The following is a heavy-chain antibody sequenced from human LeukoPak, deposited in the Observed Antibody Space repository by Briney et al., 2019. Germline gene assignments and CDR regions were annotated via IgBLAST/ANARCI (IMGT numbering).Heavy chain of an antibody. CDR1: GFNFGGHY. D-gene: IGHD2-2*01. Sequence: GGSLRLSCAASGFNFGGHYMSWLRQAPGKGPEWISYISGNGGDIAYADSVKGRFTISRDNAKNSLYLQMNSLRAEDTAVYYCAREKCGSTSCPLFDYWGQGTLVTVSS. CDR2: ISGNGGDI. V-gene: IGHV3-11*04. J-gene: IGHJ4*02. CDR3: AREKCGSTSCPLFDY.